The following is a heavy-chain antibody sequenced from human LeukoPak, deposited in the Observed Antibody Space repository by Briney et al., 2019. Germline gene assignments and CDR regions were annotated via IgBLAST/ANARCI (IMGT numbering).Heavy chain of an antibody. J-gene: IGHJ4*02. Sequence: ASVKVSCKASGYTFTTYAMSWVRQAPGQGLEWMGWINTDTGKPTYAQGFTGRFVFSLDTSVSTAYLQISGLEAEDTAVYYCARVSGYCSTITCYPVYWGQGTLVTVSS. V-gene: IGHV7-4-1*02. CDR3: ARVSGYCSTITCYPVY. CDR1: GYTFTTYA. CDR2: INTDTGKP. D-gene: IGHD2-2*01.